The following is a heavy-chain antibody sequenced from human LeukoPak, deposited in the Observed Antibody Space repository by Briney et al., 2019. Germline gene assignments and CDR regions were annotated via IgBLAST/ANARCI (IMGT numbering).Heavy chain of an antibody. D-gene: IGHD3-10*01. CDR3: ARGPYVLLWFGEFPSFDY. CDR2: ISAYNGNT. J-gene: IGHJ4*02. Sequence: ASVKVSCKASGYTFTSYSISWVRQAPGQGLEWMGWISAYNGNTNYAQKLQGRDTMTTDTSTSTAYMELRSLRSDDTAVCYCARGPYVLLWFGEFPSFDYWGQGTLVAVSS. CDR1: GYTFTSYS. V-gene: IGHV1-18*01.